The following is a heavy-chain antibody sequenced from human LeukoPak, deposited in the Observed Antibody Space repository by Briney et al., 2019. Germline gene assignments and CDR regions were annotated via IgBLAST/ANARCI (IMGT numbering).Heavy chain of an antibody. CDR2: ISSSSSSI. D-gene: IGHD2-15*01. V-gene: IGHV3-21*01. Sequence: GGSLRLSCTASGFTFSIYSMNWVRQAPGKGLEWVSSISSSSSSIYYADSAKGQFTISRDNAKNSLYLQMNNLRVEDTAVYYFARGPSCSSVSCYTTGLFDYWGRGTLVTVSS. CDR1: GFTFSIYS. J-gene: IGHJ4*02. CDR3: ARGPSCSSVSCYTTGLFDY.